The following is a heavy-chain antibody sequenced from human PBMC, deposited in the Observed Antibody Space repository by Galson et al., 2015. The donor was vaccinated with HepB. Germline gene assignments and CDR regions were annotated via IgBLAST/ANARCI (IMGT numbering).Heavy chain of an antibody. Sequence: QSGAEVKKPGESLKISCKGSGYSFTSYWIGWVRQMPGKGLEWMGIIYPGDSDTRYSPSFQGQVTISADKSISTAYLQWSSLKASDTAMYYCARGPPLTGYYLDYYGMDVWGQGTTVTVSS. D-gene: IGHD3-9*01. V-gene: IGHV5-51*01. J-gene: IGHJ6*02. CDR3: ARGPPLTGYYLDYYGMDV. CDR2: IYPGDSDT. CDR1: GYSFTSYW.